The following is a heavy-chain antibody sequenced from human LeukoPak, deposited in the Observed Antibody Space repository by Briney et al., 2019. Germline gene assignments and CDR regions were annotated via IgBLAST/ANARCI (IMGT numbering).Heavy chain of an antibody. CDR2: IWYDGSNK. J-gene: IGHJ6*02. CDR3: ARDQAPYDSSGYFSV. CDR1: GFIFSTYG. Sequence: GRSLRLSCAASGFIFSTYGLHWVRQAPGKGLEWVAVIWYDGSNKYYADSVKGRFTISRDNSKNTLYLQMNSLRAEDTAVYYCARDQAPYDSSGYFSVWGQGTTVTVSS. D-gene: IGHD3-22*01. V-gene: IGHV3-33*08.